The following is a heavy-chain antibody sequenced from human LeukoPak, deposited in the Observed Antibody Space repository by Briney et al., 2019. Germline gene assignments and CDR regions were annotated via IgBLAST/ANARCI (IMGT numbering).Heavy chain of an antibody. CDR1: GFTFDEYG. CDR2: ITRNGGST. J-gene: IGHJ1*01. Sequence: GGSLRLSCAASGFTFDEYGMSWVRQAPGKGLEWVCGITRNGGSTGYADSVKGRFTISRDNAKNSVYLQMNSLRAEDTALCYCVRSITMFQHWGQGTLVTVSS. D-gene: IGHD5-24*01. V-gene: IGHV3-20*04. CDR3: VRSITMFQH.